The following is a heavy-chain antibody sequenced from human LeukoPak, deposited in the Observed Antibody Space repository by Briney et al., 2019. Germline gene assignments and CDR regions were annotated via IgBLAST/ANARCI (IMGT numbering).Heavy chain of an antibody. D-gene: IGHD3-22*01. CDR3: ARRVSSGYYHFDY. V-gene: IGHV5-51*01. J-gene: IGHJ4*02. CDR1: GYSFNNYW. Sequence: GESLKISCKGSGYSFNNYWIGWVRQMPGKGLEWMGIIYPGDSDTRYSPSFQGQVTISADKSSSTAYLQWSSLRASDTAMYYCARRVSSGYYHFDYWGQGTLVTVSS. CDR2: IYPGDSDT.